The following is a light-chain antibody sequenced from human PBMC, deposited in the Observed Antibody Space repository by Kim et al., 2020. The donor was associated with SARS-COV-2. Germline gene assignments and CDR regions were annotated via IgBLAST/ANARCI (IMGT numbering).Light chain of an antibody. V-gene: IGKV2-29*02. CDR3: MRGIHPPE. CDR2: EIS. CDR1: QTLYSNGRTY. Sequence: DIVMTQTPLSLSVTPGQPASISCKSSQTLYSNGRTYLYWYLQKPGQSPQLLIYEISSRFSGVPDRFSGSGSGTDFTLKISRVEADDVGVYYYMRGIHPPEFGQGTKVDIK. J-gene: IGKJ1*01.